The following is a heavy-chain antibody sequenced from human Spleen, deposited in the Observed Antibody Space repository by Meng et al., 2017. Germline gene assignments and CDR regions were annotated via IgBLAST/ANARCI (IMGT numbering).Heavy chain of an antibody. Sequence: SETLSLTCAVSGGSISSTTYYWGWIRQPPGKGLEWIGSVYYSGSTYYNPSLKSRLTISLDTSKNQFSLKLNSMTAADTAVYYCARFGYQTYDSRGYSAYWGQGTLVTVSS. CDR2: VYYSGST. CDR1: GGSISSTTYY. D-gene: IGHD3-22*01. CDR3: ARFGYQTYDSRGYSAY. V-gene: IGHV4-39*07. J-gene: IGHJ4*02.